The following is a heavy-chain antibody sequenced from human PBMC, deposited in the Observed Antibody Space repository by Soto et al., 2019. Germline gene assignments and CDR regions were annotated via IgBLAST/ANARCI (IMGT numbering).Heavy chain of an antibody. V-gene: IGHV3-23*01. D-gene: IGHD1-7*01. CDR3: AKDRRAGGNYGFYSDF. Sequence: EVQLLESGGGLVQPGGSLRLSCAPSGFTFSSYGMTWVRQAPGKGLEWVSFSSATGAGTYYADSVKGRFTISRDNSKNTLYLQMTSLSADDTAVYYCAKDRRAGGNYGFYSDFWGQGALVIVSS. CDR1: GFTFSSYG. CDR2: SSATGAGT. J-gene: IGHJ4*02.